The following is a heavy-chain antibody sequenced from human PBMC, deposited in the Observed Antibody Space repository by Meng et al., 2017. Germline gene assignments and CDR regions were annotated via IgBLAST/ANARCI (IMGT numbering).Heavy chain of an antibody. Sequence: VQGVQAGAEVKRPGSSGKVSGKASGGNFSSDAISWVRQAPGQGLEWMGGIIPIFGTANYAQKFQGRVTITADESTSTADMELSSLRSEDTAVYYCARGGYSYGLWFDPWGQGTLVTVSS. D-gene: IGHD5-18*01. V-gene: IGHV1-69*12. CDR1: GGNFSSDA. J-gene: IGHJ5*02. CDR3: ARGGYSYGLWFDP. CDR2: IIPIFGTA.